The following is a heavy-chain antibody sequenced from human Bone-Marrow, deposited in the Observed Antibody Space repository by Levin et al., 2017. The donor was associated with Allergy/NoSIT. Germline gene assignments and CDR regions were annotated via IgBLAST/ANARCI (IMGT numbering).Heavy chain of an antibody. V-gene: IGHV3-33*01. D-gene: IGHD3-22*01. CDR3: ARDRGIGDYYDSSGYPVPKGIYYYYGMDV. CDR1: GFTFSSYG. J-gene: IGHJ6*02. CDR2: IWYDGSNK. Sequence: QAGGSLRLSCAASGFTFSSYGMHWVRQAPGKGLEWVAVIWYDGSNKYYADSVKGRFTISRDNSKNTLYLQMNSLRAEDTAVYYCARDRGIGDYYDSSGYPVPKGIYYYYGMDVWGQGTTVTVSS.